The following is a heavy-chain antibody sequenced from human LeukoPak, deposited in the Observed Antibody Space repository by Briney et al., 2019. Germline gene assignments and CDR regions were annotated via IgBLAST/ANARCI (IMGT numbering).Heavy chain of an antibody. V-gene: IGHV5-51*01. CDR3: ARRYSNSAFDY. CDR1: GYSFTTYW. CDR2: IYSGDSDT. J-gene: IGHJ4*02. Sequence: GESLKISCQGSGYSFTTYWIGWVRQMPGKGLEWMGIIYSGDSDTKYSPSFQGRVTISADKSISTAYLQWSSLKASDTAIYYCARRYSNSAFDYWGQGTLVTVSS. D-gene: IGHD4-11*01.